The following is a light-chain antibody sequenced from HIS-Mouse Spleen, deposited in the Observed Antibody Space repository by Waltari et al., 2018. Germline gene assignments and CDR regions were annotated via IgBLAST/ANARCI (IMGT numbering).Light chain of an antibody. CDR3: QQGYSTPYT. CDR1: QRIRSC. V-gene: IGKV1-39*01. CDR2: AAS. J-gene: IGKJ2*01. Sequence: DIQMTQSPSSLSASVGDRVTITFRASQRIRSCIDWHQQKPGKAPKLLIYAASSLQRGLPSRFNGSVSGTDFTLTISSLRPEDFATYYCQQGYSTPYTFGQGTKLESK.